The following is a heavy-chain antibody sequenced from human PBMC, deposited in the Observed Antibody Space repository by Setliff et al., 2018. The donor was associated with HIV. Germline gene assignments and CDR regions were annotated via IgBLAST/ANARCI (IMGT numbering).Heavy chain of an antibody. Sequence: GPSVKVSCKTSGFTFTAYYMHWVRQAPGQGLEWMGGIIPIFGTTNYAQKFQGRVTITTDESTTTAYMELSSLRSEDTALYYCAGSILTGYYTFGADYWGQGTLVTVSS. V-gene: IGHV1-69*05. J-gene: IGHJ4*02. D-gene: IGHD3-9*01. CDR1: GFTFTAYY. CDR3: AGSILTGYYTFGADY. CDR2: IIPIFGTT.